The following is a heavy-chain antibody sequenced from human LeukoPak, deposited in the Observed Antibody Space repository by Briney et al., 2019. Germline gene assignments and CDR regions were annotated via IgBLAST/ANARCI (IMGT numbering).Heavy chain of an antibody. Sequence: GGSLRLSCAASGFTFSSYAMSWVRQAPGKGLEWVSAISGSGGSTYYADSVKGRFTISRDNSKNTLYLQMNSLRAEDTAVYYCAKDGRDIVVVNDAFDIWGQGATVTVSS. J-gene: IGHJ3*02. CDR3: AKDGRDIVVVNDAFDI. CDR2: ISGSGGST. D-gene: IGHD2-2*01. V-gene: IGHV3-23*01. CDR1: GFTFSSYA.